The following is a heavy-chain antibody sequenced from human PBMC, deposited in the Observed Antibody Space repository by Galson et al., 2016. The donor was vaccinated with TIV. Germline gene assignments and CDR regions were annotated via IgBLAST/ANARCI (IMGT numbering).Heavy chain of an antibody. D-gene: IGHD2-21*02. J-gene: IGHJ3*01. CDR3: ARMYCGADCSLGSFAV. CDR2: IYPGDSET. CDR1: GAFLTHYW. Sequence: QSGAEVKKAGESLKISCKGSGAFLTHYWIGWVRQMPGKGLEWMGIIYPGDSETRVSPSFQGQVTISVDKSISTAYLQLSSLRASDTAVYYCARMYCGADCSLGSFAVWGQGTKVTVSS. V-gene: IGHV5-51*01.